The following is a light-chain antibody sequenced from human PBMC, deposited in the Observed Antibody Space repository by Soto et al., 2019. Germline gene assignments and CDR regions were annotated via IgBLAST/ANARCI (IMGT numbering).Light chain of an antibody. CDR2: SNN. J-gene: IGLJ2*01. Sequence: QSVLTQPPSASGTPGQRVTISCSGSNSNIRSNTVNWYQQLPGTAPKLLIYSNNQRPSGVPGRFSGSKSGTSASLAISGLQSEDEADYYCAAWDDSLNGHVVFGGGTKLTVL. V-gene: IGLV1-44*01. CDR3: AAWDDSLNGHVV. CDR1: NSNIRSNT.